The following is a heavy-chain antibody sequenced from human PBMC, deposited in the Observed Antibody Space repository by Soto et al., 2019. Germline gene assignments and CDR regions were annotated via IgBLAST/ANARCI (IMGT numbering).Heavy chain of an antibody. V-gene: IGHV1-18*01. J-gene: IGHJ1*01. CDR2: ISTYNGDT. Sequence: ASVKVSCKASGYTFTRSGISWVRQAPGQGLEWMGWISTYNGDTNYAQTFQGRVTMTTDTSTSTVHMEVRSLRSDDTAVYYCARDQLLWFGELLPGQGYFQHWGQGTLVTVSS. CDR3: ARDQLLWFGELLPGQGYFQH. CDR1: GYTFTRSG. D-gene: IGHD3-10*01.